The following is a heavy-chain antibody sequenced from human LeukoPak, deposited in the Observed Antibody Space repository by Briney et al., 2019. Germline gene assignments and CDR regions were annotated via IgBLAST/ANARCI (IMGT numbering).Heavy chain of an antibody. D-gene: IGHD1-26*01. CDR1: GYTLTEVS. J-gene: IGHJ4*02. CDR3: ATTVVGATGTGY. V-gene: IGHV1-24*01. Sequence: SVKVSCKLSGYTLTEVSMHWVRQAPGKGLQWMGGFVPEDGVTIYAQKYQGRVTMTEDTSIHTAYMELSSLRSEDTAVYYCATTVVGATGTGYWGQGTLVTVSS. CDR2: FVPEDGVT.